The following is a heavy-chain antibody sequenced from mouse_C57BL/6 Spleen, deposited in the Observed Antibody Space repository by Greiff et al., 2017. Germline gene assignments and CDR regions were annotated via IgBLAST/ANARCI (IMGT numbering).Heavy chain of an antibody. V-gene: IGHV2-5*01. D-gene: IGHD1-1*01. CDR3: AKAPLITTVRYFDV. CDR2: IWRGGST. Sequence: VQLQQSGPGLVQPSQSLSITCTVSGFSLTSYGVHWVRQSPGKGLEWLGVIWRGGSTDYTAAFMSRLSITKDTSKSQVFFKMNSLQADDTAIYYCAKAPLITTVRYFDVWGKGTTVTVSS. CDR1: GFSLTSYG. J-gene: IGHJ1*03.